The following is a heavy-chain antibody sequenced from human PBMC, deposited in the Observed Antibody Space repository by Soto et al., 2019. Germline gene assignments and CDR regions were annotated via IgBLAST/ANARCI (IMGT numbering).Heavy chain of an antibody. D-gene: IGHD6-19*01. V-gene: IGHV3-23*01. CDR2: ISGGGGDT. CDR1: GFTFSTYG. Sequence: EVQLSESGGGLVQPRGSLRLSCAASGFTFSTYGMSWVRQAPGKGLEWVSVISGGGGDTYYAGSVKGRFTISRDNSKNTLDLEMNSLRAEDTAVYYCAKAQQWGLPLSGGMDVWGQGTTVTVSS. J-gene: IGHJ6*02. CDR3: AKAQQWGLPLSGGMDV.